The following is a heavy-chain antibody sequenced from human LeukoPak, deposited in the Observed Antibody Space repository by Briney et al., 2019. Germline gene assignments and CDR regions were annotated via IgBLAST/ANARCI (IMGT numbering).Heavy chain of an antibody. V-gene: IGHV3-48*03. D-gene: IGHD6-19*01. J-gene: IGHJ4*02. CDR3: ARDSYSSGWYLVFDY. CDR1: GFTFCSYE. Sequence: PGGSLRLSCAASGFTFCSYEMNWVRQAPGKGLEWVSYISSSGSTIYYADSVKGRFTISRDNAKNSLYLQMNSLRAEDTAVYYCARDSYSSGWYLVFDYWGQGTLVTVSS. CDR2: ISSSGSTI.